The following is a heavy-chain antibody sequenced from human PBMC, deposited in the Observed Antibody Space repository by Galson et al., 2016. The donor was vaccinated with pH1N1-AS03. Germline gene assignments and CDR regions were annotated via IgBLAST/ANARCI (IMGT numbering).Heavy chain of an antibody. CDR1: GFTFTTYW. D-gene: IGHD3-22*01. Sequence: SLRLSCAASGFTFTTYWMHWVRQAPGRGLVWVSSINGEGSSTRGTDSVKGRFFISRDNAKNTVYLQMNSLRVEDTAVYYCARQDSSGHFHALDMWGQGTMVTVSS. V-gene: IGHV3-74*01. CDR3: ARQDSSGHFHALDM. J-gene: IGHJ3*02. CDR2: INGEGSST.